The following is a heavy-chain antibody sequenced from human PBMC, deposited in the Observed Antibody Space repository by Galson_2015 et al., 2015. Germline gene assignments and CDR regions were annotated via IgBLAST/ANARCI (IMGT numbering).Heavy chain of an antibody. CDR3: ARGEDYDYIWGSYRSFFNFFEI. CDR2: ISYDGSNK. V-gene: IGHV3-30*01. J-gene: IGHJ3*02. D-gene: IGHD3-16*02. Sequence: SLRLSCAASGFTFSSYAMHWVRQAPGKGLEWVAVISYDGSNKYYADSVKGRFTISRDNSKNTLYLQMNSLRVEDTAVYYCARGEDYDYIWGSYRSFFNFFEIWGQGTMVTVSS. CDR1: GFTFSSYA.